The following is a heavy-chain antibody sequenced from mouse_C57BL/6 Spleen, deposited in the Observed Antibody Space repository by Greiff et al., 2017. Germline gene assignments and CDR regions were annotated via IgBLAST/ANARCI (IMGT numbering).Heavy chain of an antibody. D-gene: IGHD2-14*01. CDR3: ARHEGYGYDVLAY. V-gene: IGHV5-9*01. Sequence: EVKLMESGGGLVKPGGSLKLSCAASGFTFSSYTMSWVRQTPEKRLEWVATISGGGGNTYYPDSVKGRFTITRDNAKNTLYLQMSRLRSEDTALYYCARHEGYGYDVLAYWGQGTLVTVSA. CDR2: ISGGGGNT. J-gene: IGHJ3*01. CDR1: GFTFSSYT.